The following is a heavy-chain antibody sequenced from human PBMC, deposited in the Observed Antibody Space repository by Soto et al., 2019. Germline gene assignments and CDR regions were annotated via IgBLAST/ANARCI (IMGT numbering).Heavy chain of an antibody. V-gene: IGHV4-39*07. CDR3: ATASGSTYGGPYYYYGLDV. D-gene: IGHD2-15*01. J-gene: IGHJ6*02. Sequence: SETLSLTCTVSGGSISSSSYYWGWIRQPPGKGLEWIGEINHNTNTIYNPSLTSRVTISVDTSKNQFSLKVSSVTAADTAVYYCATASGSTYGGPYYYYGLDVWGQGTTVTVSS. CDR1: GGSISSSSYY. CDR2: INHNTNT.